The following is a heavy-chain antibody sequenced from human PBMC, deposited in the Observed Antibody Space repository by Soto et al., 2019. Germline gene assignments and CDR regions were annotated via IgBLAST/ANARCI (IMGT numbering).Heavy chain of an antibody. Sequence: PGGSLRLSCAASGFTFSSYSMNWVRQAPGKGLEWVSSISSSSSCIYYADSVKGRFTISRDNAKNSLYLQMNSLRAEDTAVYYCARVLRYFDWTGMDVWGQGTTVTVSS. CDR2: ISSSSSCI. CDR3: ARVLRYFDWTGMDV. J-gene: IGHJ6*02. CDR1: GFTFSSYS. V-gene: IGHV3-21*01. D-gene: IGHD3-9*01.